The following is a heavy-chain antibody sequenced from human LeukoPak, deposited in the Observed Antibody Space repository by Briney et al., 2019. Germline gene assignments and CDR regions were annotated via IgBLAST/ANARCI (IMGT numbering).Heavy chain of an antibody. Sequence: GGSLRLSCAASGFTFSSYAMNWVRQAPGKGLEWVSAISGGDDITYYAGSVKGRFTISRDNSKNTLYLQVSSLRADDTAVYYCAKAHSGSFYSGIHWGQGTLVTVSS. CDR1: GFTFSSYA. CDR3: AKAHSGSFYSGIH. J-gene: IGHJ4*02. CDR2: ISGGDDIT. V-gene: IGHV3-23*01. D-gene: IGHD1-26*01.